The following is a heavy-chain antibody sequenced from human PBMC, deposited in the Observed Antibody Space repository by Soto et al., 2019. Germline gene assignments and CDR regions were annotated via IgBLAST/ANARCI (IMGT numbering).Heavy chain of an antibody. Sequence: SLKISCKDSGYSFTNYWIGWVRQMPGKGLEWMGIIYPGDSDTRYSPSFQGQVTISADKSISTAYLQWSSLKASDTAMYYCARQGFYGSGSMGWFDPWGQGTLVTVSS. CDR2: IYPGDSDT. CDR1: GYSFTNYW. D-gene: IGHD3-10*01. J-gene: IGHJ5*02. CDR3: ARQGFYGSGSMGWFDP. V-gene: IGHV5-51*01.